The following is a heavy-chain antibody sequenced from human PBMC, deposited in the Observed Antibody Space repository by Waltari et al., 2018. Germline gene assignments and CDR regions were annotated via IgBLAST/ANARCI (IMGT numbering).Heavy chain of an antibody. Sequence: EVQVVESGGGLVQPGGSLRLSCSASGFTFSNHAMHWARKVPGKGLEYVSGISQKGDGTHYADSVKGRFTISRDNSKNTLYLQMSSLRTEDTAVYYCVNDFWSDHSMGVWGQGTTVTVSS. V-gene: IGHV3-64D*06. J-gene: IGHJ6*02. CDR1: GFTFSNHA. CDR3: VNDFWSDHSMGV. D-gene: IGHD3-3*01. CDR2: ISQKGDGT.